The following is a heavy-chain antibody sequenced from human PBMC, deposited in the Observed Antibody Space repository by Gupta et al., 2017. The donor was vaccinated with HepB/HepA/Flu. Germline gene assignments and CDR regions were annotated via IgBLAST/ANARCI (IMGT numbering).Heavy chain of an antibody. CDR1: GGSISSSSYY. Sequence: QLQLQESGPGLVKPSETLSLTCTVSGGSISSSSYYWGWIRQPPGKGLEWIGSIYYSGSTYYNPSLKSRVTISVDTSKNQFSLKLSSVTAADTAVYYCARHVGDYDFWSGDGSGGRVGYFDYWGQGTLVTVSS. CDR2: IYYSGST. J-gene: IGHJ4*02. D-gene: IGHD3-3*01. CDR3: ARHVGDYDFWSGDGSGGRVGYFDY. V-gene: IGHV4-39*01.